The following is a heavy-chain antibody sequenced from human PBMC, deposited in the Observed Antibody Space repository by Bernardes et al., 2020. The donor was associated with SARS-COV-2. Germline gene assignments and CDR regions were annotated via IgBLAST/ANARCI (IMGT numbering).Heavy chain of an antibody. CDR2: IKQDGSEK. V-gene: IGHV3-7*03. Sequence: GGSLRLSCAASGFTLSNYWMSWVRQAPGKGLEWVANIKQDGSEKYYVDSVKGRFTISRDNAKNSLYLQMNSLRAEDTAVYYCAARRSSAWSFDYWGQGTLVTVSS. D-gene: IGHD6-19*01. CDR1: GFTLSNYW. CDR3: AARRSSAWSFDY. J-gene: IGHJ4*02.